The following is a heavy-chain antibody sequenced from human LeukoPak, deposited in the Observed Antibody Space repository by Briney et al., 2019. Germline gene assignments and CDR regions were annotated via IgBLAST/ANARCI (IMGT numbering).Heavy chain of an antibody. D-gene: IGHD4-17*01. V-gene: IGHV3-48*03. CDR1: GFTFSSYE. J-gene: IGHJ4*02. Sequence: GGSLRLSCAASGFTFSSYEMNWVRQAPGKGLEWVSYISSSGSTIYYADSVKGRFTISRDNAKNSLYLQMNSLRAEDTAVYYCARGQNHYGDLGFDCWGQGTLVTVSS. CDR2: ISSSGSTI. CDR3: ARGQNHYGDLGFDC.